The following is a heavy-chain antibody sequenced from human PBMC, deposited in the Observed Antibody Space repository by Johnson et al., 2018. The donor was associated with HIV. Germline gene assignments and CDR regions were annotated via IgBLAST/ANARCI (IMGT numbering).Heavy chain of an antibody. CDR1: GFSFSSYA. Sequence: VQLVESGGGLVQPGGSLRLSCAASGFSFSSYAMSWVRQAPGKGLAWVSAISGSGGSTYYANSVKGQFTISRDNSKNTLYLQMGSLRAEDMDVYYCARALGYCSGGSCPLDAFDIWGQGTMVTVSS. J-gene: IGHJ3*02. CDR2: ISGSGGST. D-gene: IGHD2-15*01. CDR3: ARALGYCSGGSCPLDAFDI. V-gene: IGHV3-23*04.